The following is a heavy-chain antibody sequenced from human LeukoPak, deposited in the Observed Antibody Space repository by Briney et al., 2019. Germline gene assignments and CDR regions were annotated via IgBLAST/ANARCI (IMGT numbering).Heavy chain of an antibody. D-gene: IGHD6-19*01. J-gene: IGHJ6*03. V-gene: IGHV3-7*01. CDR2: INQDGSEK. Sequence: PGGSLRLSCAASGFTFSTHWMSWFRQAPGKGLEWVGNINQDGSEKYYVDSLKGRFTISRDNSKDTLYLQMNSLRPEDTAVYYCAKDPAIAVAGINYSYYYYMDVWGKGTTVTISS. CDR3: AKDPAIAVAGINYSYYYYMDV. CDR1: GFTFSTHW.